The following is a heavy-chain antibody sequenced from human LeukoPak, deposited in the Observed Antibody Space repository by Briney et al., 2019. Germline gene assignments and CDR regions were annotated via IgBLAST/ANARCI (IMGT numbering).Heavy chain of an antibody. CDR3: ARDDAFDI. J-gene: IGHJ3*02. Sequence: GGSLRLSCAASGFTFSSYSMMWVRQAPGKGLEWVSYISSSSTTIHYADSVKGRFTISRDNAKNTLYLQMNSLRAEDTAVYYCARDDAFDIWGQGTMVTVSS. CDR1: GFTFSSYS. CDR2: ISSSSTTI. V-gene: IGHV3-48*04.